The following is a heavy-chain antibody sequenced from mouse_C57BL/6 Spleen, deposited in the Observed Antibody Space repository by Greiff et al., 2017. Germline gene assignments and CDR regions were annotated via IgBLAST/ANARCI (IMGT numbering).Heavy chain of an antibody. CDR2: IHPNSGST. Sequence: QVQLQQSGAELVKPGASVKLSCKASGYTFTSYWMHWVKQRPGQGLEWIGMIHPNSGSTNYNEKFKSKATLTVDKSSSTAYMQLSSLTSEDSAVXYCARGYYGTDAMDYGGQGTSVTVSS. CDR3: ARGYYGTDAMDY. V-gene: IGHV1-64*01. CDR1: GYTFTSYW. D-gene: IGHD1-1*01. J-gene: IGHJ4*01.